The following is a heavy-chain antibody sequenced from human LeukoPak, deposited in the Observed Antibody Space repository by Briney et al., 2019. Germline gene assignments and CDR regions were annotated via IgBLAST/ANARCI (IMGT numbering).Heavy chain of an antibody. D-gene: IGHD6-13*01. V-gene: IGHV1-24*01. J-gene: IGHJ4*02. Sequence: ASVKVSCKVSGYTLTELSIHWVRQAPGKGLGWKGGFDRDDGETIYAQKFQGRVTMTEDTSTDTAYMELSSLRAEDTAVYYCAKDVAAAGIRGTYFDYWGQGTLVTVSS. CDR3: AKDVAAAGIRGTYFDY. CDR1: GYTLTELS. CDR2: FDRDDGET.